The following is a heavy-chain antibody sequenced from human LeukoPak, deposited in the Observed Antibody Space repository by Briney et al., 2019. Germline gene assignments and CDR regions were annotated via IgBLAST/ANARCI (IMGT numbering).Heavy chain of an antibody. CDR2: IXXXXSDT. D-gene: IGHD3-22*01. CDR1: XYSFTSYX. Sequence: GESLKISCKGSXYSFTSYXXXWVRQMXXXXXXXXXIIXXXXSDTRYSPSFQGQVTISADKSISTAYLQWSSLKASDTAMYYCARLAGYYDSSGVDLYYFDYWGQGTLVTVSS. J-gene: IGHJ4*02. CDR3: ARLAGYYDSSGVDLYYFDY. V-gene: IGHV5-51*01.